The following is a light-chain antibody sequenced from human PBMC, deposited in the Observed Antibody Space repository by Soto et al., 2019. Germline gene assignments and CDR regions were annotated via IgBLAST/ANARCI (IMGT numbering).Light chain of an antibody. CDR2: GAS. V-gene: IGKV3D-15*01. J-gene: IGKJ1*01. Sequence: EIVMTQPPATLSVSPGERATLSCRASQSVSSNLAWYQQKPGQAPRLLIYGASTRATGIPARFSGSGSGTEFTLTIRSLQSEDFAVYYCQQYNNWPPGTFGQGTKVDIK. CDR3: QQYNNWPPGT. CDR1: QSVSSN.